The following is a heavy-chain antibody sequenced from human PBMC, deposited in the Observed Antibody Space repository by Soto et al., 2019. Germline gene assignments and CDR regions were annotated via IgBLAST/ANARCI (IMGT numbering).Heavy chain of an antibody. CDR2: ISGSGGST. V-gene: IGHV3-23*01. Sequence: GGSLRLSCAASGFTFSNYAMSWVRQAPGKGLEWVSVISGSGGSTYYVDSVKGRFTISRDNSKNTLYLQMNSLRAEDTAVYYCARPFNIAAAGTRWWDYYYMDVWGKGTTVTVSS. D-gene: IGHD6-13*01. J-gene: IGHJ6*03. CDR1: GFTFSNYA. CDR3: ARPFNIAAAGTRWWDYYYMDV.